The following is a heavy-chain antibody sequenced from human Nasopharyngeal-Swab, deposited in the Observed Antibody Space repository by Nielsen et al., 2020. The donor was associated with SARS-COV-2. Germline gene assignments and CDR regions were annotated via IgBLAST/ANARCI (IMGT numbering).Heavy chain of an antibody. D-gene: IGHD3-3*01. CDR3: ARDKYYDFWSGSNEGWYFDL. V-gene: IGHV3-53*01. Sequence: GESLKISCAASGFTVSSNYMSWVRQAPGKGLEWVSVIYSGGSTYYADSVKDRFTISRDTSKNTLYLQMNSLRAEDTAVYYCARDKYYDFWSGSNEGWYFDLWGRGTLVTVSS. CDR1: GFTVSSNY. CDR2: IYSGGST. J-gene: IGHJ2*01.